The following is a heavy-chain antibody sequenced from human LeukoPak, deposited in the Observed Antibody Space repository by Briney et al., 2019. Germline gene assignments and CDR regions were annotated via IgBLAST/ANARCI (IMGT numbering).Heavy chain of an antibody. J-gene: IGHJ3*02. V-gene: IGHV3-23*01. D-gene: IGHD3-22*01. CDR2: ISGSGGST. CDR1: GFTFSSYA. Sequence: PGGSLRLSCAASGFTFSSYAMSWVRQAPGRGLEWVSAISGSGGSTYYADSVKGRFTISRDNSKNTLYLQMNSLRAEDTAVYYCAKDLRITQLYYYDSSGYHDAFDIWGQGTMVTVSS. CDR3: AKDLRITQLYYYDSSGYHDAFDI.